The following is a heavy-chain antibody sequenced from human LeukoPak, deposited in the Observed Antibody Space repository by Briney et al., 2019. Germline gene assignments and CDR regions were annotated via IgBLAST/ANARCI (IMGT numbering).Heavy chain of an antibody. D-gene: IGHD6-19*01. CDR2: IYSGGST. CDR3: AKSHGPGYSSGWPYYYGMDV. Sequence: GGSLRLSCAASGFTVSSNYMSWVRQAPGKGLEWVSVIYSGGSTYYADSVKGRFTTSRDNSKNTLYLQMNSLRAEDTAVYYCAKSHGPGYSSGWPYYYGMDVWGQGTTVTVSS. J-gene: IGHJ6*02. CDR1: GFTVSSNY. V-gene: IGHV3-53*01.